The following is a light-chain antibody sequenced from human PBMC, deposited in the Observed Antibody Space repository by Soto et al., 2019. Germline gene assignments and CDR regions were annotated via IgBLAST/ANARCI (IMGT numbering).Light chain of an antibody. V-gene: IGKV3-20*01. Sequence: EIVLTQSPGTLSLSPGERATLFCRASQSVTSSYLAWYQQRPGQAPRLLIYGASSRATGIPDRFSGSGSGTDFTLTISRLEPEDFAVYYCQQYGSSPQSTFGLGTRLEMK. CDR3: QQYGSSPQST. J-gene: IGKJ5*01. CDR1: QSVTSSY. CDR2: GAS.